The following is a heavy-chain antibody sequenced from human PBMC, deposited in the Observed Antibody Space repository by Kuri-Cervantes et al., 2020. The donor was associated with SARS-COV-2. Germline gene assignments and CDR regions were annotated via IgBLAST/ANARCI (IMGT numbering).Heavy chain of an antibody. Sequence: ASVKVSCKASGYTFTSYYMHWVRQAPGQGLEWMGIINPSGGSTSYAQKFQGRVTMTRYTSTSTVYMELSSLRSEDTAVYYCARGELGISNYYYYYMDVWGKGTTVTVSS. D-gene: IGHD1-26*01. CDR1: GYTFTSYY. CDR3: ARGELGISNYYYYYMDV. J-gene: IGHJ6*03. CDR2: INPSGGST. V-gene: IGHV1-46*01.